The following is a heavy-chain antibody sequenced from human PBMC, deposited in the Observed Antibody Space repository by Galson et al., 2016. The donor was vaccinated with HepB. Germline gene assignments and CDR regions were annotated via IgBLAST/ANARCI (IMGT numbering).Heavy chain of an antibody. J-gene: IGHJ4*02. CDR1: GYIFTNYY. D-gene: IGHD1-26*01. CDR3: ARGTVEVGAPPAPGGFIDY. Sequence: SVKVSCKASGYIFTNYYVHWVRQAPGQGLEWMGMINPSGGRTTYAQSFQDRVTMTRDTSTSTAYMELSSLKSEDTAVYYCARGTVEVGAPPAPGGFIDYWGQGTPVTVSS. V-gene: IGHV1-46*01. CDR2: INPSGGRT.